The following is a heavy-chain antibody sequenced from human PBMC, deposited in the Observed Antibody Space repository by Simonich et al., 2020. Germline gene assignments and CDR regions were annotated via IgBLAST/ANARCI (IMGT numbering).Heavy chain of an antibody. CDR1: GYTFTGYY. J-gene: IGHJ3*02. CDR3: ARDPVVPAAIRNAFDI. D-gene: IGHD2-2*01. V-gene: IGHV1-2*02. CDR2: INPNVGGT. Sequence: QVQLVQSGAEVKKPGASVKVSCKASGYTFTGYYMHWVRQAPGQGLWWMGWINPNVGGTNYEQKCQGRVTMTRDTSISTAYMELSRLRSDDTAVYYCARDPVVPAAIRNAFDIWGQGTMVTVSS.